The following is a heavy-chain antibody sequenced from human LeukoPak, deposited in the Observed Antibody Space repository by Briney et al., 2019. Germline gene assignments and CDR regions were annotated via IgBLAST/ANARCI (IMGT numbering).Heavy chain of an antibody. CDR2: ISWDGGST. CDR3: ATARLIGEEYDY. D-gene: IGHD3-10*01. Sequence: GGSLRLSCAASGFTFDDYAMHWVRQAPGKGLEWVSLISWDGGSTYYADSVKGRFTISRDNSKNSLYLQMNSLRAEDTALYYCATARLIGEEYDYWGQGTLVTVSS. J-gene: IGHJ4*02. V-gene: IGHV3-43D*03. CDR1: GFTFDDYA.